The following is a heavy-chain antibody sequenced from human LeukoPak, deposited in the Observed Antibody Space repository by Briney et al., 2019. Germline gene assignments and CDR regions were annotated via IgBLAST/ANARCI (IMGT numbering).Heavy chain of an antibody. CDR3: ARADWDTAMIDY. D-gene: IGHD5-18*01. CDR1: GFTFTIYG. CDR2: ISSSGSTI. Sequence: GGSLRLSCAASGFTFTIYGMNWVRQAPGKGLEWVSYISSSGSTIYYADSVKGRFTISRDNAKNSLYLQMNSLRAEDTAVYYCARADWDTAMIDYWGQGTLVTVSS. J-gene: IGHJ4*02. V-gene: IGHV3-48*04.